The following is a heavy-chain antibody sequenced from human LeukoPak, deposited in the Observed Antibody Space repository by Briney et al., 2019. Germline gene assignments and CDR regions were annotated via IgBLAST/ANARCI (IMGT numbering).Heavy chain of an antibody. J-gene: IGHJ4*02. CDR3: ARDSGNDILTGYYDY. Sequence: SETLSLTCAVSGGSISSSNWWSWVRPPPGKGLEWSGEIYHSGSTNYNPSLKSRVTISVDKSKNQFSLKLSSVTAADTAVYYCARDSGNDILTGYYDYWGQGTLVTVSS. D-gene: IGHD3-9*01. CDR2: IYHSGST. V-gene: IGHV4-4*02. CDR1: GGSISSSNW.